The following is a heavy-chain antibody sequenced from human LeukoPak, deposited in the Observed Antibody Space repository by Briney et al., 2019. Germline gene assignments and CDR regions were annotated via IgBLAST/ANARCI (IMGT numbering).Heavy chain of an antibody. CDR1: GFTFSSYE. Sequence: GGSLRLSCAASGFTFSSYEMNWVRQAPGKGLEWVSYISSSGSTIYYADSVKGRFTISRDNAKNSLYLQMNSLRAEDTAVYYCASSLGTLPGVAFDIWGQGTTVTVSS. D-gene: IGHD2/OR15-2a*01. V-gene: IGHV3-48*03. CDR3: ASSLGTLPGVAFDI. CDR2: ISSSGSTI. J-gene: IGHJ3*02.